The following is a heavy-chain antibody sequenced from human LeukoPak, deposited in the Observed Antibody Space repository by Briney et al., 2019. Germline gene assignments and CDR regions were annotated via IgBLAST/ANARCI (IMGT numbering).Heavy chain of an antibody. J-gene: IGHJ4*02. CDR1: GFTFDDYG. D-gene: IGHD6-13*01. Sequence: GGSLRLSCTASGFTFDDYGMHWVRQAPGKGLEWVSLVSGDGGSTYYADSVKGRFTISRDNAKNSLYLQMNSLRTEDSALYYCVKGTHVSSWTSFNYWGQGTLVTVSS. CDR2: VSGDGGST. V-gene: IGHV3-43*02. CDR3: VKGTHVSSWTSFNY.